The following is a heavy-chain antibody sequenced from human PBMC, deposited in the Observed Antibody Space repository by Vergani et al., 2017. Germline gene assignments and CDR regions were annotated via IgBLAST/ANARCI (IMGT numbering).Heavy chain of an antibody. CDR1: GFTFSNYA. CDR2: ISGSGSSI. V-gene: IGHV3-23*01. Sequence: EVRLLESGGGLVQPGGSLRLSCAASGFTFSNYAMSWVRQAPGKGLEWVSGISGSGSSIHYADSVKGRFTISRDNSKNTLFLQMSSLRAEDTAVYYCAKLRDFDFWIGKTAFDIWGQGTAVIVSS. J-gene: IGHJ3*02. CDR3: AKLRDFDFWIGKTAFDI. D-gene: IGHD3-3*01.